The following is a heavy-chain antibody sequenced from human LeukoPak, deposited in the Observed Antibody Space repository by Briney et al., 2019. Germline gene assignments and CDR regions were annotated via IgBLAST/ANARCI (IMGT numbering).Heavy chain of an antibody. CDR2: ISAYNGNT. CDR3: ARELFSYSVWFDP. Sequence: ASVKVSCKASGYTFTSYGITWVRQAPGQGLEWMGWISAYNGNTNYAQKLQGRVTTTTDTSTSTAYMELRSLKSDDTAVYYCARELFSYSVWFDPWGQGTLVTVSS. V-gene: IGHV1-18*01. J-gene: IGHJ5*02. CDR1: GYTFTSYG. D-gene: IGHD3-9*01.